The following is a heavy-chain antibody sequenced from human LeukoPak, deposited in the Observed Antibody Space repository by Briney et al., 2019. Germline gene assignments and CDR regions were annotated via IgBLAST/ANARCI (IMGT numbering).Heavy chain of an antibody. CDR3: ARKSVAVAARWFDP. CDR2: ISSSSSYI. V-gene: IGHV3-21*01. Sequence: GGSLRLSCAASGFTFSSYSMNWVRQAPGKELEWVSSISSSSSYIYYADSVKGRFTISRDNAKNSLYLQMNSLRAEDTAVYYCARKSVAVAARWFDPWGQGTLVTVSS. CDR1: GFTFSSYS. D-gene: IGHD6-19*01. J-gene: IGHJ5*02.